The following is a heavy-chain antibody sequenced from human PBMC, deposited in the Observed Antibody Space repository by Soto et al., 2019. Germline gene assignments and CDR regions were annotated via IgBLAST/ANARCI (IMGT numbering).Heavy chain of an antibody. D-gene: IGHD6-19*01. J-gene: IGHJ2*01. CDR2: IYYSGRT. Sequence: QVQLQESGPGLVKPSQTLSLTCTVSCGSISSGGYYWSWIRQHPGKGLEWIGYIYYSGRTYYNPSLQSRVTRAVDTSKHQFSLKLSSVTAADTAVYYCATVAGLQYWYFDLWGRGTLVIVSS. CDR1: CGSISSGGYY. V-gene: IGHV4-31*03. CDR3: ATVAGLQYWYFDL.